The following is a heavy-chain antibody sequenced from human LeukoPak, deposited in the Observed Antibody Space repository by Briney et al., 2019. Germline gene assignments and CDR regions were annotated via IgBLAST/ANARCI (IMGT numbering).Heavy chain of an antibody. V-gene: IGHV1-69*13. Sequence: SVKVSCKAFGGTFSSYAISWVRQAPGQGLEWMGGIIPIFGTANYAQKFQGRVTITADESTSTAYMELSSLRSEDTAVYYCARESRDGYNFGYWGQGTLVTVSS. D-gene: IGHD5-24*01. J-gene: IGHJ4*02. CDR1: GGTFSSYA. CDR3: ARESRDGYNFGY. CDR2: IIPIFGTA.